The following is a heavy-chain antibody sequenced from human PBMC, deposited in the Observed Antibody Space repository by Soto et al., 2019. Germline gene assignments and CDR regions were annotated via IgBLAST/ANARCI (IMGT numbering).Heavy chain of an antibody. CDR1: GFTFSSYA. J-gene: IGHJ6*02. CDR2: ISYDGSNK. Sequence: GGSLRLSCAASGFTFSSYAMHWVRQAPGKGLEWVAVISYDGSNKYYADSVKGRFTISRDNSKNTRYLQMNSLRAEDTAVYYCAKDQRRSTSWPYYYYYGMDVWGQGTTVTVSS. V-gene: IGHV3-30-3*01. D-gene: IGHD2-2*01. CDR3: AKDQRRSTSWPYYYYYGMDV.